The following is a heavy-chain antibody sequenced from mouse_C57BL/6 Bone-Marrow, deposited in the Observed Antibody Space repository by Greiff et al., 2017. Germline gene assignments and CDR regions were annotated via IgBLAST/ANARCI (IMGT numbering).Heavy chain of an antibody. CDR2: IHPNSGST. Sequence: QVQLQQPGAELVKPGASLKLSCKASGYTFTSYWMHWVKQRPGQGLEWIGMIHPNSGSTNYNEKFKSKVTLTVDKSSSTAYMQLSSLTSEDSAVYYCARRDSNYLYYFDYWGQGTTLTVSS. CDR3: ARRDSNYLYYFDY. V-gene: IGHV1-64*01. J-gene: IGHJ2*01. CDR1: GYTFTSYW. D-gene: IGHD2-5*01.